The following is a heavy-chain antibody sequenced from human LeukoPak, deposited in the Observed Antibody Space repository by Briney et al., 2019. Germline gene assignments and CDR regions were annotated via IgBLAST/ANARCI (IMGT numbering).Heavy chain of an antibody. V-gene: IGHV3-30*18. D-gene: IGHD2-21*02. Sequence: GGSLRLSCAASGFTFSNYGIHWVRQAPGKGLEWVAVISYDGSNKFYGDSVKGRFTISRDNSKNTLYLQMNSLRGEDTAVYYCAKGRGVPYEVVTAILDPWGQGTLVTVSS. CDR2: ISYDGSNK. CDR3: AKGRGVPYEVVTAILDP. CDR1: GFTFSNYG. J-gene: IGHJ5*02.